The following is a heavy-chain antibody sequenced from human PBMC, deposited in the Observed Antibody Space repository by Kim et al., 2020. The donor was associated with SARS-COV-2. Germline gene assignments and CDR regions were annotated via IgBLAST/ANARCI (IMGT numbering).Heavy chain of an antibody. J-gene: IGHJ6*02. V-gene: IGHV5-51*01. Sequence: PSFQGQVTISADKSISTAYLQWSSLKASDTAMYYCARRAYPTNTYGMDVWGQGTTVTVSS. CDR3: ARRAYPTNTYGMDV. D-gene: IGHD1-1*01.